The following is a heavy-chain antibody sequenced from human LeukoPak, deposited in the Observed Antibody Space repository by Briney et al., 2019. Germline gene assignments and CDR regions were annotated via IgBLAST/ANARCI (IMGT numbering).Heavy chain of an antibody. CDR3: ARSSGGYFLYYFDY. CDR2: ISSSSSTI. Sequence: PGGSLRLSCAASGFTFSSYSMNWVRQAPGKGLEWVSYISSSSSTIYYADSVKGRFTISRDNAKNSLYLQMNSLRAEDTAVYYCARSSGGYFLYYFDYWGQGTLVTVSS. CDR1: GFTFSSYS. V-gene: IGHV3-48*01. D-gene: IGHD1-26*01. J-gene: IGHJ4*02.